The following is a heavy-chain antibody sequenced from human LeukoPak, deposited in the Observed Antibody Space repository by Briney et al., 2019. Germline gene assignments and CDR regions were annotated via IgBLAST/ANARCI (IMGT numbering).Heavy chain of an antibody. CDR1: GFTFSSYG. V-gene: IGHV3-30*03. D-gene: IGHD2-2*01. CDR3: ARTICSSTTCYAAVDY. Sequence: GRSLRLSCAASGFTFSSYGMHWVRQAPGKGLEWVAVISYDGSNKYYADSVKGRFTISRDNSKNTLYLQMNSLRAGDTAVYYCARTICSSTTCYAAVDYWGQGTLVTVSS. J-gene: IGHJ4*02. CDR2: ISYDGSNK.